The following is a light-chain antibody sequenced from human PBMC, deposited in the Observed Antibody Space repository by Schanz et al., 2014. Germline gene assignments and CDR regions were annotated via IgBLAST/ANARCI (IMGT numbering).Light chain of an antibody. Sequence: EIVLTQSPGTLSLSPGERATLSCRASQSVSSSYLAWYQQKPGQAPRLLIYGASTRATGIPARFSGSGSGTEFTLTISRLEPEDFGVYYCQQYNSWPPYWTFGQGTKVEIK. J-gene: IGKJ1*01. CDR1: QSVSSSY. CDR3: QQYNSWPPYWT. CDR2: GAS. V-gene: IGKV3-20*01.